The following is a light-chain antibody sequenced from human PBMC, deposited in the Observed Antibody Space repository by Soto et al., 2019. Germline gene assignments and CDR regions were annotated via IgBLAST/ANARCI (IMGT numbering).Light chain of an antibody. CDR3: SSYAGSDSLV. V-gene: IGLV2-8*01. Sequence: QSVLTQPPSASGSPGQSVTISCTGTSSDVGGYDSVSWFQQHPDKAPKLMIYEASKRPSGVPDRFSGSKSGNTASLTVSGLQAEDEADYYCSSYAGSDSLVFGGGTKLTVL. CDR2: EAS. CDR1: SSDVGGYDS. J-gene: IGLJ2*01.